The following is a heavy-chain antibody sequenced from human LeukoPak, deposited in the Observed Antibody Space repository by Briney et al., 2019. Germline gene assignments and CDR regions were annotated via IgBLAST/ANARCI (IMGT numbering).Heavy chain of an antibody. V-gene: IGHV4-59*01. Sequence: SETLSLTCTVSGGSISSYYWSWVRQPPGKGLEWIGCIYYSGISNYNPSLKSRATISVGTSKNQFSLKLSSVTAADTAVYYCARDPGGGYNFHWYFDLWGRGTLVTVSS. CDR1: GGSISSYY. CDR3: ARDPGGGYNFHWYFDL. D-gene: IGHD5-24*01. J-gene: IGHJ2*01. CDR2: IYYSGIS.